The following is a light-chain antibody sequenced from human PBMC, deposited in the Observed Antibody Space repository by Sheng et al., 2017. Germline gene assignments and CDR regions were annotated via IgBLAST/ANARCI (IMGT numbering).Light chain of an antibody. CDR2: KAS. CDR3: QQYNYYPYT. J-gene: IGKJ2*01. V-gene: IGKV1-5*03. Sequence: DIQMTQSPSTLSASVGDRVTITCRASQGIGNWLAWSQQKPGQAPKCLIYKASTLGSGVPSRFSGTGSGTEFTLTISSLQPDDFATYYCQQYNYYPYTFGQGTKLEI. CDR1: QGIGNW.